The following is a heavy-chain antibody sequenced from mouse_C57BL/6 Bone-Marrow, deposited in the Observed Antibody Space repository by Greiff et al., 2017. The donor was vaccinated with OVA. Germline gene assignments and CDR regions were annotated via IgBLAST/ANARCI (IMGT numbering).Heavy chain of an antibody. J-gene: IGHJ4*01. V-gene: IGHV5-12*01. CDR2: ISNGGGST. CDR3: ARGNSSYAMDY. D-gene: IGHD1-1*01. Sequence: EVNLVESGGGLVQPGGSLKLSCAASGFTFSDYYMYWVRQTPEKRLEWVAYISNGGGSTYYPDTVKGRFTISRDNAKNTLYLQMSRLKSEDTAMYYCARGNSSYAMDYWGQGTSVTVSS. CDR1: GFTFSDYY.